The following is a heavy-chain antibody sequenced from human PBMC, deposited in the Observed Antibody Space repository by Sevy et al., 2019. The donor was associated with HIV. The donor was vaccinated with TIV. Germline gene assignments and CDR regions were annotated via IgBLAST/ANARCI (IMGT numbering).Heavy chain of an antibody. CDR3: AKVDSSGAPGSPFDY. CDR1: GFTFSSYA. Sequence: GGSLRLSCAASGFTFSSYAMSWVRQAPWKGLEWVSAISGSGGSTYYADSVKGRFTISRDNSKNTLYLQMNSLRAEDTAVYYCAKVDSSGAPGSPFDYWAQGTLVTVSS. D-gene: IGHD6-19*01. CDR2: ISGSGGST. J-gene: IGHJ4*02. V-gene: IGHV3-23*01.